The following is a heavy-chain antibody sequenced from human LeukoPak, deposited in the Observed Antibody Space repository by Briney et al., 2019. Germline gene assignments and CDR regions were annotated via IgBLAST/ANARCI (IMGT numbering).Heavy chain of an antibody. D-gene: IGHD6-13*01. Sequence: PGGSLRLSCAASGFTFSDYAMSWVRQAPGEGLEWVSGINDGGGDTYYADSVKGRFTISRDNSKNALYLQMNSLRAEDTAVYYCAKVRARVVAAAGLDYWGQGTLVTVSS. V-gene: IGHV3-23*01. CDR1: GFTFSDYA. CDR2: INDGGGDT. J-gene: IGHJ4*02. CDR3: AKVRARVVAAAGLDY.